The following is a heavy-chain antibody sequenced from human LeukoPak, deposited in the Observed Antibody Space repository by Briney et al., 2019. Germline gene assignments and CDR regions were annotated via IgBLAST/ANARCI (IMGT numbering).Heavy chain of an antibody. CDR2: IYYSGST. CDR1: GGSISSYY. CDR3: ARHSFSGYPYYYYYGMDV. V-gene: IGHV4-59*08. Sequence: SETLSLTCTVSGGSISSYYWSWIRQPPGKGLEWIGYIYYSGSTNYNPSLKSRVTISVDTSKNQFSLKLSSVTAADTAVYYCARHSFSGYPYYYYYGMDVWGLGTTVTVSS. D-gene: IGHD3-22*01. J-gene: IGHJ6*02.